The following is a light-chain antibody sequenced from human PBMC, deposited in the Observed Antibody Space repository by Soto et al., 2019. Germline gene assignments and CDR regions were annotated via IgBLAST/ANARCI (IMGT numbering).Light chain of an antibody. V-gene: IGLV1-40*01. CDR3: QSYDSSLSVV. CDR2: DNT. CDR1: GSTIGAGYD. J-gene: IGLJ2*01. Sequence: QSVLTQPPSVSGAPGQRVTISCTGSGSTIGAGYDVHWYQQLPGTAPRLLIYDNTNRPSGVPDRFSGSKSGTSASLAISGLQAEDEADYYCQSYDSSLSVVFGGGTKLIVL.